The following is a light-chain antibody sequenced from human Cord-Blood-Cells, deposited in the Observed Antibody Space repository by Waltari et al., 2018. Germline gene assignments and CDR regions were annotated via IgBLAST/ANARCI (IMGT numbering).Light chain of an antibody. CDR3: SSYTSSSTGYV. Sequence: QSALTQPASVSGSPGQSITISCSGTRSAVGGYNYVSWYQQHPGKAPKLMIYEVSNRPSGVSNRFSGSKSGNTASLTISGLQAEDEADYYCSSYTSSSTGYVFGTGTKVTVL. CDR2: EVS. CDR1: RSAVGGYNY. J-gene: IGLJ1*01. V-gene: IGLV2-14*01.